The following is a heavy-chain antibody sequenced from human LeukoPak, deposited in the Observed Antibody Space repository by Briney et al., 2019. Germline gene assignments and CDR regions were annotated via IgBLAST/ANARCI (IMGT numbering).Heavy chain of an antibody. V-gene: IGHV3-53*01. CDR1: GFTVSSNY. Sequence: GGSLRLSCAASGFTVSSNYMSWVRQAPGKGLEWVSVIYSGGSTYYADSVKGRFTISRDNSKNTLYLQMNSLRAEDTAVYYCARGLIYDSSGADAFDIWGQGTMVTVSS. CDR2: IYSGGST. J-gene: IGHJ3*02. CDR3: ARGLIYDSSGADAFDI. D-gene: IGHD3-22*01.